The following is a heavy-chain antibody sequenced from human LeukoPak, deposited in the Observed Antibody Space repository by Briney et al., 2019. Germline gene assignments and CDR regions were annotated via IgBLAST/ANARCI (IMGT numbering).Heavy chain of an antibody. D-gene: IGHD6-19*01. Sequence: SETLSLTGTVSGGSISSYYWSWIRQPPGKGLEWIGYIYYSGGTNYNPSLRSRVTISVDTSKNQFSLKLSSVTAADTAVYYCARGWGIAVAGKVFDYWGQGTLVTVSS. CDR3: ARGWGIAVAGKVFDY. CDR1: GGSISSYY. J-gene: IGHJ4*02. V-gene: IGHV4-59*08. CDR2: IYYSGGT.